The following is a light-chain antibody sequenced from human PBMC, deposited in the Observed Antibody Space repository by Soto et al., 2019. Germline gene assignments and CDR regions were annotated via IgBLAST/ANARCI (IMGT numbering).Light chain of an antibody. V-gene: IGKV3-20*01. Sequence: EIVLTQSPGSLSLSPGERATLSCGASQSVSSTYLAWYQQKPGQAPRLVIYATSSRAAGIPDRFSGSGSGTGTDFTLTISSLEPEDFGVYYCQQYGNSPPYSFGQGTKVDIK. CDR1: QSVSSTY. CDR3: QQYGNSPPYS. J-gene: IGKJ2*03. CDR2: ATS.